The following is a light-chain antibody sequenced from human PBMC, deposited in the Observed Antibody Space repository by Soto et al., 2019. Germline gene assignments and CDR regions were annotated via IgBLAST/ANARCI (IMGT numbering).Light chain of an antibody. CDR2: DAS. Sequence: EIVLTQSPGTLSLSPGERATLSCRASQSISSSYLAWYQQKAGQAPRLLIYDASNRATGIPARFSGSGSGTDFTLTISRLEPEDFAVYYCQQRSNWPPTFGQGTRLEI. V-gene: IGKV3D-20*02. J-gene: IGKJ5*01. CDR3: QQRSNWPPT. CDR1: QSISSSY.